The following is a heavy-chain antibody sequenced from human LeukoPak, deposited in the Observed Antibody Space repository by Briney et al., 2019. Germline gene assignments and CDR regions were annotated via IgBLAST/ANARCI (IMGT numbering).Heavy chain of an antibody. V-gene: IGHV3-48*01. Sequence: SYISSSRSTIYYADSVKGRFTISRDNAKNSLYLQMNSLRAEDTAVYYCARVDWNGRDAFDIWGQGTMVTVSS. CDR3: ARVDWNGRDAFDI. D-gene: IGHD1-1*01. CDR2: ISSSRSTI. J-gene: IGHJ3*02.